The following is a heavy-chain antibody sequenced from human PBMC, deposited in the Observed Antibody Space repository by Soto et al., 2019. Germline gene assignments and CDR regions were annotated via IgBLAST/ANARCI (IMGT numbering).Heavy chain of an antibody. V-gene: IGHV3-48*02. J-gene: IGHJ5*02. D-gene: IGHD3-16*02. CDR2: ISSSSSTK. CDR1: GFTFSSDS. Sequence: EVQLVESGGGLVQPGGSLRLSCAASGFTFSSDSMNWVRQAPGKGLEWVSYISSSSSTKYYADSVKGRFTISRDNAKNSLYLQMNSLRDEDTAVYYCARENDYVWGSYRLNWFDPWGQGTLVTVSS. CDR3: ARENDYVWGSYRLNWFDP.